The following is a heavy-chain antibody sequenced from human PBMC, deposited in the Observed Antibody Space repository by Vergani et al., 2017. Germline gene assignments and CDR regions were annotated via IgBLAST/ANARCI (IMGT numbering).Heavy chain of an antibody. Sequence: QVTLKESGPVLVKPTETLTLTCTVSGFSLSNARMGVSWIRQPPGKALEWLAHIFSTDDKPYSTSLKNRLTISKYTSKSQVVLTMTNMDPVDTATYYCARIRRDYDILTGYYTPYYFDYWGQGTLVTVSS. CDR3: ARIRRDYDILTGYYTPYYFDY. CDR2: IFSTDDK. J-gene: IGHJ4*02. V-gene: IGHV2-26*01. CDR1: GFSLSNARMG. D-gene: IGHD3-9*01.